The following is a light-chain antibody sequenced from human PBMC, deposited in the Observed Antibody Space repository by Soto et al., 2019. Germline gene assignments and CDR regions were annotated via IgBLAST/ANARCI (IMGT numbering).Light chain of an antibody. CDR1: QSISSY. CDR2: DAV. CDR3: QQRSNWLT. V-gene: IGKV3-11*01. Sequence: EIVLTQSPATLSLSPGERATLSCRASQSISSYLAWYQQKPGQAPRLLIYDAVIRATGIPARFSGSGSGTDFTLTFSSLEPEDFAIYYCQQRSNWLTFGGGTKVEIK. J-gene: IGKJ4*01.